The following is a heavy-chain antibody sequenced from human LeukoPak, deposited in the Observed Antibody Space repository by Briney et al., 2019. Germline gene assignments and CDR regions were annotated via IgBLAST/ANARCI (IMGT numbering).Heavy chain of an antibody. V-gene: IGHV1-18*01. CDR1: GYTFTSYG. Sequence: ASVKVSCKASGYTFTSYGISWVRQAPGQGLEWMGWISAYNGNTNYAQKLQGRVTMTTDTSTSTAYMELRSQRSDDTAVYYCARDRDRNMGIAEGDAFDIWGRGTMVTVSS. CDR3: ARDRDRNMGIAEGDAFDI. CDR2: ISAYNGNT. J-gene: IGHJ3*02. D-gene: IGHD6-13*01.